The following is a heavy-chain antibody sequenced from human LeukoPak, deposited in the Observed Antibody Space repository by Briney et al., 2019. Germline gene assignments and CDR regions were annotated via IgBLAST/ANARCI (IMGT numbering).Heavy chain of an antibody. CDR1: GFTFSSYG. V-gene: IGHV3-33*01. Sequence: GRSLRLSCAASGFTFSSYGMHWVRQAPGKGLEWVAVIWYDGSNKYYADSVKGRFTISRDNSKNTLYLQMNSLRAEDTAVYYCARDYVGGITMVRGVIITNYYYGMDVWGQGTTVTVSS. CDR2: IWYDGSNK. J-gene: IGHJ6*02. CDR3: ARDYVGGITMVRGVIITNYYYGMDV. D-gene: IGHD3-10*01.